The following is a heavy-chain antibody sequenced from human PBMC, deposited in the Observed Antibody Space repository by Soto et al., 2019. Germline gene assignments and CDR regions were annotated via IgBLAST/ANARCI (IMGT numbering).Heavy chain of an antibody. D-gene: IGHD3-9*01. V-gene: IGHV3-13*01. CDR2: IGTAGDT. CDR1: GFTFSGFD. Sequence: AGGSLRLSCEASGFTFSGFDMHWVRQPTGKGLEWVSTIGTAGDTYYADSVKGRFTISRDNSKNTLYLQMNSLRAEDTAVYYCARSALSYYDILTGYSSDYYYGMDVWGQGTTVTVSS. CDR3: ARSALSYYDILTGYSSDYYYGMDV. J-gene: IGHJ6*02.